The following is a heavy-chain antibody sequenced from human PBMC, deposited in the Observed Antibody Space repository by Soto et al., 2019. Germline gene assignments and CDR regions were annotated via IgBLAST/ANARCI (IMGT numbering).Heavy chain of an antibody. CDR3: ARGRTTVTTARRGAFDI. J-gene: IGHJ3*02. V-gene: IGHV4-34*01. CDR2: INHSGST. Sequence: QVQLQQWGAGLLKPSETLSLTCAVYGGSFSGYYWSWIRQPPGKGLEWIGEINHSGSTNYNPSLKSRFTISVDTSKNQFSLKLSSVTAADTAVYYCARGRTTVTTARRGAFDIWGQGTMVTVSS. D-gene: IGHD4-4*01. CDR1: GGSFSGYY.